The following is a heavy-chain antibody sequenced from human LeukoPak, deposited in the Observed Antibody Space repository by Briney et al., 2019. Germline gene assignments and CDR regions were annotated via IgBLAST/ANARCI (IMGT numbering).Heavy chain of an antibody. CDR1: GFTFSRHA. CDR3: ANDYYGSGSYYNLFGY. J-gene: IGHJ4*02. V-gene: IGHV3-23*01. D-gene: IGHD3-10*01. Sequence: GGSLRLSCAGSGFTFSRHAVTWVRQAPGKRPEWVSTISGSGGSIYYAESVKGRFTISRDNSKNTVYLQMNSLRAEDTAVYYCANDYYGSGSYYNLFGYWGQGTLVTVSS. CDR2: ISGSGGSI.